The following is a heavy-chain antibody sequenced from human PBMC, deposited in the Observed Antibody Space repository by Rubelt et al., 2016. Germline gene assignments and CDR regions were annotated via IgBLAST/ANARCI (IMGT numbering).Heavy chain of an antibody. D-gene: IGHD6-19*01. CDR1: GFTFSSYS. V-gene: IGHV3-48*04. CDR2: ISTSGSNL. Sequence: EVQLVESGGGLVQPGGSLRLSCVASGFTFSSYSMNWVRQVPGKGLEWVAHISTSGSNLYYADSVKGRFTISRDNAKNSLYLIMDGLRAEDTAVFYWARNGAGAVAADCWGQGTLVTVSS. J-gene: IGHJ4*02. CDR3: ARNGAGAVAADC.